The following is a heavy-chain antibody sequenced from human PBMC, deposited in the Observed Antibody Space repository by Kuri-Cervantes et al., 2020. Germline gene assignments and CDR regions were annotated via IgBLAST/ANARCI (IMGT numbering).Heavy chain of an antibody. CDR3: SSDLIVVVPAAIFGGYNFDY. J-gene: IGHJ4*02. Sequence: GESLKISCAASGFTFSNAWMSWVRQAPGKGLEWVGRIKSKTDGGTTDYAAPVKGRFTISRDDSKNTLYLQMNSLKTEDTAVYYCSSDLIVVVPAAIFGGYNFDYWGQGTLVTVSS. CDR1: GFTFSNAW. CDR2: IKSKTDGGTT. V-gene: IGHV3-15*01. D-gene: IGHD2-2*01.